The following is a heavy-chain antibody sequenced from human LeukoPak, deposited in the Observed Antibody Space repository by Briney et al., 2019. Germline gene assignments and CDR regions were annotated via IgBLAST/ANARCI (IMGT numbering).Heavy chain of an antibody. CDR3: AREEIRMRGVGAFDI. CDR2: VSGRDTST. D-gene: IGHD3-10*01. CDR1: GFTFSNYA. Sequence: GASLRLSCAASGFTFSNYAMSWVRQAPGKGLEWVSAVSGRDTSTYYTDSVKGRFTISRDNSKNTLYLQMNSLSAEDTAMYYCAREEIRMRGVGAFDIWGQGTMVTVSS. J-gene: IGHJ3*02. V-gene: IGHV3-23*01.